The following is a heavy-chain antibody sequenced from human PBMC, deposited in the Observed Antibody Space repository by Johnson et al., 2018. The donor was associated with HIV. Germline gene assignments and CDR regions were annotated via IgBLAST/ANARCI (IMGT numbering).Heavy chain of an antibody. J-gene: IGHJ3*02. V-gene: IGHV3-66*04. CDR1: GFTVSSNY. CDR3: ARRTVTALFDI. CDR2: IYSDGST. Sequence: VQLVESGGGLVQPGGSLRLSCAASGFTVSSNYISWVRQAPGRGLEWVSLIYSDGSTYYADSVKGRFTISRDDSKNTLYLQMNSLRDEDTAVYYCARRTVTALFDIWGHGTLVTVSS. D-gene: IGHD4-17*01.